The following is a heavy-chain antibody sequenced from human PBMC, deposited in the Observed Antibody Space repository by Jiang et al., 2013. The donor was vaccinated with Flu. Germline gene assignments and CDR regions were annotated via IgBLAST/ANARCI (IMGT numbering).Heavy chain of an antibody. Sequence: VQLLESGGGVVQPGRSLRLSCAASGFTLSTYVVHWVRQAPGKGLEWVAVILYDGSNEYYADSVKGRFTISRDNSKNTVFLQMNTLRDEDTAVYYCARGGTGFDYYYGMDVVGPKGPRSPSPQ. CDR3: ARGGTGFDYYYGMDV. J-gene: IGHJ6*01. V-gene: IGHV3-30*04. CDR2: ILYDGSNE. D-gene: IGHD1-1*01. CDR1: GFTLSTYV.